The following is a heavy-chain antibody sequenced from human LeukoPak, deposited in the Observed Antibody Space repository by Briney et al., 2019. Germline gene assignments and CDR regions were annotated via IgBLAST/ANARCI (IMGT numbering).Heavy chain of an antibody. CDR2: IRSKAYGGTT. Sequence: GGSLRLSCTASGFTFGDYAMSWFRQAPGKGLEWVGFIRSKAYGGTTEYAASVKGRFTISRDDSKSIAYLQMNSLKTEDTAVYYCTRDPTDDLLLWFGELYKDVWGKGTTVTVSS. D-gene: IGHD3-10*01. V-gene: IGHV3-49*03. CDR1: GFTFGDYA. CDR3: TRDPTDDLLLWFGELYKDV. J-gene: IGHJ6*04.